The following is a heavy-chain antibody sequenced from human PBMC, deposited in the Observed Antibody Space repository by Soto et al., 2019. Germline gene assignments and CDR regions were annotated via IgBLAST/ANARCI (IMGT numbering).Heavy chain of an antibody. Sequence: VASVKVSCKASGFTFTSSAVQWVRQARGQRLEWIGWIVVGSGNTNYAQKFQERVTITRDMSTSTAYMELSSLRSEDTAVYYCAAPRRTHYYGSGSYEYYYYYGMDVWGQGTTVTVSS. CDR1: GFTFTSSA. CDR2: IVVGSGNT. CDR3: AAPRRTHYYGSGSYEYYYYYGMDV. J-gene: IGHJ6*02. D-gene: IGHD3-10*01. V-gene: IGHV1-58*01.